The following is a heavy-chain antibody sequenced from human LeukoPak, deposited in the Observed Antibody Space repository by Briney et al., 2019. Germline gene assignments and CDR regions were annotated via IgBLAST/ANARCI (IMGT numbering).Heavy chain of an antibody. D-gene: IGHD3-22*01. CDR1: GYTFTGYY. J-gene: IGHJ1*01. CDR3: ARVGYYDSSGYYFQH. V-gene: IGHV1-2*02. CDR2: INPNSGGT. Sequence: ASVKVSCKASGYTFTGYYMHWVRQAPGQGLEWMGWINPNSGGTNYAQKFQGRVTMTRDTSISTAYMELSRLRSDDTAVYYCARVGYYDSSGYYFQHWGQDTLVTVSS.